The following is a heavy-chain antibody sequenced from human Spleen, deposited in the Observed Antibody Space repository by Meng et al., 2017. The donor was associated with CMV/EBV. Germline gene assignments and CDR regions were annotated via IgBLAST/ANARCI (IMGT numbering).Heavy chain of an antibody. CDR3: ARDGDGYPTDY. V-gene: IGHV4-34*01. Sequence: QVQLQQWGAGRLKPSETLSLTCAVYGGSFSGYYWSWIRQPPGKGLEWIGEINHSGSTNYNPSLKSRVTISVDTSKNQFSLKLSSVTAADTAVYYCARDGDGYPTDYWGQGTLVTVSS. CDR1: GGSFSGYY. J-gene: IGHJ4*02. CDR2: INHSGST. D-gene: IGHD5-24*01.